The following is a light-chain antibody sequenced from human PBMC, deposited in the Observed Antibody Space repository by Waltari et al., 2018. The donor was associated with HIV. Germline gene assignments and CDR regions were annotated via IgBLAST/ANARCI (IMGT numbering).Light chain of an antibody. CDR2: KIS. Sequence: DIVMTQTPLSSPVTLGQPASISCRSSQSLVHSNGNTYLSWLHQRPGQPPRLLIYKISDRFPGVPDRFSCSGAGTDFTLKISRVEAEDVVVYYCMQGTQFPWTFGQGTKVEIK. V-gene: IGKV2-24*01. CDR1: QSLVHSNGNTY. CDR3: MQGTQFPWT. J-gene: IGKJ1*01.